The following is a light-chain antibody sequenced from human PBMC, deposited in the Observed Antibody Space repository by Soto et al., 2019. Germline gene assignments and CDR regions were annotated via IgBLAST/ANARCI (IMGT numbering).Light chain of an antibody. CDR3: KSYAGSNTYV. J-gene: IGLJ1*01. V-gene: IGLV2-8*01. Sequence: QSVLTQPPSASGSPGQSVTISCTGTRNDFGAYEFVSWYQHHPGKAPKLIIYEVVQRPSGVPDRFSGSKSGNTASLTVSGLQAADEADYYCKSYAGSNTYVFGTGTKVTVL. CDR1: RNDFGAYEF. CDR2: EVV.